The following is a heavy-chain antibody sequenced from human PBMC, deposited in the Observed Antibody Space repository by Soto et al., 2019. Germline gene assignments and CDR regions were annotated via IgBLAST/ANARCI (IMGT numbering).Heavy chain of an antibody. D-gene: IGHD6-19*01. CDR2: TYYRPKWYN. CDR3: ARDSSGWYDGYFQH. Sequence: SQTLSLTCAISGEGVSCNSAAWNWIRQSPSRGLEWLGRTYYRPKWYNDYAVSVKSRITINPDASKNQFSLQLNSVTPEDTAVYYCARDSSGWYDGYFQHWGQGTLVTVSS. J-gene: IGHJ1*01. V-gene: IGHV6-1*01. CDR1: GEGVSCNSAA.